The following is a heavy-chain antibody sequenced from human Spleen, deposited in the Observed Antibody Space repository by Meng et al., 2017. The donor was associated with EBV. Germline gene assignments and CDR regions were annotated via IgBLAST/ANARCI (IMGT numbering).Heavy chain of an antibody. CDR1: GGTFSSYN. Sequence: VQLHRRVAGLLQPSEPLSPTCAVYGGTFSSYNWSWIRQPPGKGLEWIGEINHSGSTNYNPSLKSRVTISVDTSKNQFSLKLSSVTAADTAVYYCAGDIVVVPAATLGWFDPWGQGTLVTVSS. CDR3: AGDIVVVPAATLGWFDP. CDR2: INHSGST. D-gene: IGHD2-2*01. J-gene: IGHJ5*02. V-gene: IGHV4-34*08.